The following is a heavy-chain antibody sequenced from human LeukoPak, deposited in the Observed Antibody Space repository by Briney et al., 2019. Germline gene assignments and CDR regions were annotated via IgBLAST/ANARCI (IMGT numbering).Heavy chain of an antibody. Sequence: ASVKVSCKASGYTFTNYEINWVRQATGQGLEWMGCMNPNSGDTAYAQKFQGRITMTRSTSISTAYMELSSLRSEDTAVYYCARGLGTYDSSDLTWPMISFWGQGTLVTVSS. CDR1: GYTFTNYE. CDR3: ARGLGTYDSSDLTWPMISF. V-gene: IGHV1-8*01. CDR2: MNPNSGDT. D-gene: IGHD3-22*01. J-gene: IGHJ4*02.